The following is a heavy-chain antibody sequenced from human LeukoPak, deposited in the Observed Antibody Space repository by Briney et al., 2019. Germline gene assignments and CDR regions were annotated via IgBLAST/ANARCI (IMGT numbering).Heavy chain of an antibody. D-gene: IGHD3-22*01. CDR1: GYTFTSYD. CDR2: MNPNSGNT. CDR3: ARGRGSGYYYYYYGMDV. V-gene: IGHV1-8*01. J-gene: IGHJ6*02. Sequence: WASVKVSCKASGYTFTSYDINWVRQATGRELEWMGWMNPNSGNTGYAQKFQGRVTMTRNTSISTAYMELSSLRSEDTAVYYCARGRGSGYYYYYYGMDVWGQGTTVTVSS.